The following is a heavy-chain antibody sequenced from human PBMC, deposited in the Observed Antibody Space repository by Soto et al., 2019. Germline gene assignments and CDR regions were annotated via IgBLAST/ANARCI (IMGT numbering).Heavy chain of an antibody. D-gene: IGHD3-22*01. CDR1: GFTVSSNY. J-gene: IGHJ6*02. CDR2: IYSGGST. V-gene: IGHV3-53*01. CDR3: AREGMYYYDSSGYYYYYYGMDV. Sequence: GGSLRLSCAASGFTVSSNYMSWVRQAPGKGLEWVSVIYSGGSTYYADSVKGRFTISRDNFKNTLYLQMNSLRAEDTGVYYCAREGMYYYDSSGYYYYYYGMDVWGQGTTVTVSS.